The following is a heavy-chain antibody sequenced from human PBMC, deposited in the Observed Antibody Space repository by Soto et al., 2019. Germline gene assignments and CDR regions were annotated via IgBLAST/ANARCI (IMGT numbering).Heavy chain of an antibody. V-gene: IGHV3-30*18. Sequence: QVQLVESGGGVVQPGRSLRLSCAASGFTFSSYGMHWVRQAPGKGLEWVAVISYDGSNKYYADSVKGRFTISRDNSKNTLYLQMNSLRAEDTAVYYCAKDTGNVVRGVINPFDYWGPGTPGHRLL. J-gene: IGHJ4*02. CDR2: ISYDGSNK. CDR1: GFTFSSYG. D-gene: IGHD3-10*01. CDR3: AKDTGNVVRGVINPFDY.